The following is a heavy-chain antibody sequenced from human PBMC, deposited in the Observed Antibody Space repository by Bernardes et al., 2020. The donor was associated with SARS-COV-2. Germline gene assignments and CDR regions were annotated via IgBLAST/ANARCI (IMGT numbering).Heavy chain of an antibody. CDR1: GGSISAYY. V-gene: IGHV4-59*01. Sequence: SETLSLTCTVSGGSISAYYWSWFRQPPGKGLEWIGYLYYTGSTNYNPSLQSRVTISVDTSKNQFSLKLSSVTAADTAVYYCAKGSAIVFDYWGQGTLVTVSS. J-gene: IGHJ4*02. CDR3: AKGSAIVFDY. CDR2: LYYTGST. D-gene: IGHD3-16*02.